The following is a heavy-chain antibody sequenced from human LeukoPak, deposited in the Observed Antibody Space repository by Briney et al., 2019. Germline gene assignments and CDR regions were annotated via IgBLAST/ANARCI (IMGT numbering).Heavy chain of an antibody. CDR2: IYTGGIT. V-gene: IGHV3-53*04. D-gene: IGHD3-16*01. J-gene: IGHJ4*02. Sequence: PGGSLRLSCAASGFTVSTHHMSWVRQAPGKGLEWVSVIYTGGITYYAESVKGRFTISRHNSENTLYLEMNSLRPEDTAVYYCAREELIGYFDYWGQGTLVTVSS. CDR3: AREELIGYFDY. CDR1: GFTVSTHH.